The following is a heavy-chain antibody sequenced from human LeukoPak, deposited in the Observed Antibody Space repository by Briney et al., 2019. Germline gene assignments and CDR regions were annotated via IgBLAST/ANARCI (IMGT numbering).Heavy chain of an antibody. CDR2: IYTSGST. Sequence: PSETLSLACTVSGGSISSYYWSWIRQPPGKGLEWIGYIYTSGSTNYNPSLKSRVTISVDTSKNQFSLKLSSVTAADTAVYYCARHTKSHYYYYYMDVWGKGTTVTVSS. CDR1: GGSISSYY. V-gene: IGHV4-4*09. D-gene: IGHD1-1*01. J-gene: IGHJ6*03. CDR3: ARHTKSHYYYYYMDV.